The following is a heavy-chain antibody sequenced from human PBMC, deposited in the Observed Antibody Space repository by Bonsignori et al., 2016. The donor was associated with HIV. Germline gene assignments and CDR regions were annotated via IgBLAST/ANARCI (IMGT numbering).Heavy chain of an antibody. CDR3: ARVFAGGRDLNWGSVGGGVDAFDI. V-gene: IGHV3-74*01. D-gene: IGHD7-27*01. Sequence: WIRQPPGKGLVWVSRINSDGSSTSYADSVKGRFTISRDNAKNTLYLQMNSLRAEDTAVYYCARVFAGGRDLNWGSVGGGVDAFDIWGQGTMVTVSS. J-gene: IGHJ3*02. CDR2: INSDGSST.